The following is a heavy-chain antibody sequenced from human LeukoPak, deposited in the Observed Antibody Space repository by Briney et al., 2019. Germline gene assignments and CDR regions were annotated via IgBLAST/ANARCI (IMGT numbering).Heavy chain of an antibody. J-gene: IGHJ6*02. D-gene: IGHD3-3*01. CDR3: ARRFSITIFGVAQYGMDV. V-gene: IGHV4-34*09. Sequence: SETLSLTCGVYGGSFSGYYWSWIPQPPGKGLEWIGEINHSGSTYYNPSLKSRVTISVDTSKNQFSLKLSSVTAADTAVYYCARRFSITIFGVAQYGMDVWGQGTTVTVSS. CDR2: INHSGST. CDR1: GGSFSGYY.